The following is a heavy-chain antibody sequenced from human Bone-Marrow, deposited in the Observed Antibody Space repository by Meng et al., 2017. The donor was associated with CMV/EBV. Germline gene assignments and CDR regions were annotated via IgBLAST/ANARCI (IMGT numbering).Heavy chain of an antibody. J-gene: IGHJ5*02. V-gene: IGHV4-39*01. CDR3: APLTSIAAAGNWFDP. D-gene: IGHD6-13*01. Sequence: SETLSLTCTVSGGSISSSSYYWGWIRQPPGKGLEWIGSIYYSGSTYYNPSLKSRVTISVDTSKNQFSLKLSSVTAADTAVYYCAPLTSIAAAGNWFDPWGQGTLVTFSS. CDR1: GGSISSSSYY. CDR2: IYYSGST.